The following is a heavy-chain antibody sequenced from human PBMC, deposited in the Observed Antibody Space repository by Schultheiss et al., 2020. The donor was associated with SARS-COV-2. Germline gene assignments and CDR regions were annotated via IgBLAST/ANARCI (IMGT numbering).Heavy chain of an antibody. CDR2: IYHSGST. V-gene: IGHV4-31*03. CDR3: ARTIRITIFGVVQYFDY. CDR1: GGSISSGGYY. Sequence: SQTLSLTCTVSGGSISSGGYYWSWIRQHPGKGLEWIGYIYHSGSTYYNPSLKSRVTMSVDTSKNQFSLKLSSVTAADTAVYYCARTIRITIFGVVQYFDYWGQGTLVTVSS. D-gene: IGHD3-3*01. J-gene: IGHJ4*02.